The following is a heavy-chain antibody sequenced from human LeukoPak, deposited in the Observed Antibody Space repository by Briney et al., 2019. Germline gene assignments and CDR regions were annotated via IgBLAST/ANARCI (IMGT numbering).Heavy chain of an antibody. CDR2: IKQDGSEK. CDR3: ARGQLRGNY. D-gene: IGHD2-2*01. J-gene: IGHJ4*02. Sequence: GGSLRLSCAASGFTFSRDWMTWVRQAPGKGLEWVANIKQDGSEKYYVDSVKGRFTISRDNARNSLYLQMNSLRAEDTAVYYWARGQLRGNYWGQGPLVTVSS. V-gene: IGHV3-7*04. CDR1: GFTFSRDW.